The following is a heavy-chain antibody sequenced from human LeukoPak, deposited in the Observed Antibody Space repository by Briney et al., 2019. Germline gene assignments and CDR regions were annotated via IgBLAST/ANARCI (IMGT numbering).Heavy chain of an antibody. CDR2: ISGSGGST. D-gene: IGHD6-13*01. J-gene: IGHJ4*02. CDR3: AKDGRYSSSWYAY. V-gene: IGHV3-23*01. Sequence: GGSLTLSCAASRFTFSSYAMSWVRHAPGKGLEWVSAISGSGGSTYYADSVKGRFTISRDNSKNTLYLQMNSLRAEDTAVYYCAKDGRYSSSWYAYWGQGTLVTVSS. CDR1: RFTFSSYA.